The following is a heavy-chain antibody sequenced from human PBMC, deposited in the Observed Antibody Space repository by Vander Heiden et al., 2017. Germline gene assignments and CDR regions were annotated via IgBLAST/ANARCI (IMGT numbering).Heavy chain of an antibody. CDR3: ATYNWGRSFDV. CDR1: AFTFNNAW. CDR2: IKSRRDGGTT. V-gene: IGHV3-15*05. Sequence: EVQPVESGGGLVKPGASLRLSCAAAAFTFNNAWMNWVRQAPGKGLEWVGRIKSRRDGGTTEYAASVKGRCSMSREDSKNTLYLQMSSLKTEDTAVYWCATYNWGRSFDVWGLETMVTVSS. J-gene: IGHJ3*01. D-gene: IGHD3-16*01.